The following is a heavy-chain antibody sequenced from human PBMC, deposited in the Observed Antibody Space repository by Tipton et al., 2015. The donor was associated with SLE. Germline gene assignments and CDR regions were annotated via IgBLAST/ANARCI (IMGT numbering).Heavy chain of an antibody. CDR3: ARASSLVVPREFAATCYFDL. CDR2: INHSGST. D-gene: IGHD2-2*01. CDR1: GGSFSGYY. Sequence: TLSLTCAVYGGSFSGYYWSWIRQPPGKGLEWIGEINHSGSTNYNPSLKSRVTISVDTSKNQFSLKLSSVTAADTAVYYCARASSLVVPREFAATCYFDLWGRGTLVTVSS. J-gene: IGHJ2*01. V-gene: IGHV4-34*01.